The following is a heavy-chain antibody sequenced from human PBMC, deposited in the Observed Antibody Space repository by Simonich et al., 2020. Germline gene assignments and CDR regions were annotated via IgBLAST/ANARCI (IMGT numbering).Heavy chain of an antibody. J-gene: IGHJ5*02. CDR2: YNRDGGRT. D-gene: IGHD3-3*01. CDR1: GFSLRSSW. Sequence: EVQLVESGGGLVQPGGSLRLSCAASGFSLRSSWMQWFRHAQGRGVVGVQRYNRDGGRTSYGEPEKDLLTISRDNAKNTLDLKMNSLRAEDTAVYYCARDLLDRGLYNNFWSGFSGFYNWFYPWGQGTLVTVSS. V-gene: IGHV3-74*01. CDR3: ARDLLDRGLYNNFWSGFSGFYNWFYP.